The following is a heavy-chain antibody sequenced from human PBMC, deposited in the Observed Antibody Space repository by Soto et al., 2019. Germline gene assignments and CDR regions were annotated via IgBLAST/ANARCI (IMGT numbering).Heavy chain of an antibody. CDR1: GFTFSDYA. D-gene: IGHD6-19*01. J-gene: IGHJ4*02. V-gene: IGHV3-30*18. CDR2: VSHDGRNT. CDR3: AKGGRQWLVTSDFNY. Sequence: VQLVESGGGLVQPGRSLRLSCAASGFTFSDYAMHWVRQATGKGLEWVAVVSHDGRNTHYADSVNGRFTISRDSSQNTVSLEMTSLRAEDTAVYYCAKGGRQWLVTSDFNYWVQGGRVTVSS.